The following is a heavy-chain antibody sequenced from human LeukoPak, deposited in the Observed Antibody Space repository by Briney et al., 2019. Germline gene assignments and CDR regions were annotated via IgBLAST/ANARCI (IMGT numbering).Heavy chain of an antibody. CDR2: IKSKTDGGTT. J-gene: IGHJ4*02. V-gene: IGHV3-15*01. CDR1: GFTFSSYS. CDR3: TTAPWITMIED. Sequence: PGGSLRLSCAASGFTFSSYSMNWVRQAPGKGLEWVGRIKSKTDGGTTDYAAPVKGRFTISRDDSKNTLYLQMNSLKTEDTAVYYCTTAPWITMIEDWGQGTLVTVSS. D-gene: IGHD3-22*01.